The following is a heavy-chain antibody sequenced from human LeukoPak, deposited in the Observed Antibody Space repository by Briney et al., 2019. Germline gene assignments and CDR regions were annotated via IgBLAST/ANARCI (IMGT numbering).Heavy chain of an antibody. CDR1: GYSFTTYA. CDR3: ARDQGYCTSASCSIDY. CDR2: IGAYNGNT. D-gene: IGHD2-2*01. Sequence: ASVKVSCKASGYSFTTYAISWVRQAPGQGLEWMGRIGAYNGNTNYARKLQGRVTMTTDTSTNTAYMDLRSLRSDDTAVYYCARDQGYCTSASCSIDYWGQGTLVTVSS. J-gene: IGHJ4*02. V-gene: IGHV1-18*01.